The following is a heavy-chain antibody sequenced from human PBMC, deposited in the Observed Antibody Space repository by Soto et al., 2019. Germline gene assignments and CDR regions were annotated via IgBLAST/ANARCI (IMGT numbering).Heavy chain of an antibody. Sequence: SETLSLTCAVYAGSFSHYYWNWIRQSPGKGLEWIGKIKHSGSSNYNPSLRSRVSISVDMPKNQFSLRLTSVTAADTAVYYCARGGSSDWQVALDIWGQGTMVTVSS. J-gene: IGHJ3*02. CDR3: ARGGSSDWQVALDI. CDR1: AGSFSHYY. V-gene: IGHV4-34*01. CDR2: IKHSGSS. D-gene: IGHD6-19*01.